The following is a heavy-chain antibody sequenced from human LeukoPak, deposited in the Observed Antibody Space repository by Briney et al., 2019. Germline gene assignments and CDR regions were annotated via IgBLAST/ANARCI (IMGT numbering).Heavy chain of an antibody. CDR2: IIPIFGTA. CDR3: GSGYYVHYYYMDV. V-gene: IGHV1-69*05. Sequence: GASVKVSCKASGGTFSSYAISWVRQAPGQGLEWMGGIIPIFGTANYAQKFQGRVTITTDESTSTAYMELSSLRSEDTAVYYRGSGYYVHYYYMDVWGKGTTVTVSS. J-gene: IGHJ6*03. CDR1: GGTFSSYA. D-gene: IGHD3-22*01.